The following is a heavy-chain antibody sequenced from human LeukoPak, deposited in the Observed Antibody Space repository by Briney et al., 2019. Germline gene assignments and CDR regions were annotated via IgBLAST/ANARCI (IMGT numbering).Heavy chain of an antibody. J-gene: IGHJ4*02. CDR1: TFTVSTNY. D-gene: IGHD3/OR15-3a*01. CDR3: VKGVEGAMVFGGDY. CDR2: IYTGGSP. Sequence: GGSLRLSCAASTFTVSTNYMTWVRQAPGKGLEWVSMIYTGGSPYYADSVKGRFTISRDNSKNTLNLQMSSLRAEDTAVYYCVKGVEGAMVFGGDYWGQGTLVTVSS. V-gene: IGHV3-66*01.